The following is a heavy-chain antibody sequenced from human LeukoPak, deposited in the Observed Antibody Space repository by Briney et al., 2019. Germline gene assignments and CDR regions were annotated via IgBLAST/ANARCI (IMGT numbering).Heavy chain of an antibody. CDR2: ISGSSRHK. CDR1: GFTFSSYT. Sequence: GGSLRLSCAASGFTFSSYTMNWVRQAPGKGLEWVSSISGSSRHKYYADSVKGRFTIYRDNAKNSLYLHMNSLRAEDTAVYYCARTANFAAGYYIDYWGQGTLVTVSS. CDR3: ARTANFAAGYYIDY. V-gene: IGHV3-21*01. J-gene: IGHJ4*02. D-gene: IGHD6-13*01.